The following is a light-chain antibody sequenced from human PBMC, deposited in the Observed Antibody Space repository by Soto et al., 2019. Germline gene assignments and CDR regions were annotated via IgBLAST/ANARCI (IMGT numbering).Light chain of an antibody. CDR2: DAS. V-gene: IGKV1-39*01. J-gene: IGKJ5*01. CDR1: QSISTY. CDR3: PQRYMAPIT. Sequence: DIQMPQSPSSLSASVGNRVTITCRASQSISTYLNWYQKKPGKAPNLLIYDASRLQSGVPSRFSVSGGGTDFTLSIISLQPADFATFFCPQRYMAPITFGQGTRLEIK.